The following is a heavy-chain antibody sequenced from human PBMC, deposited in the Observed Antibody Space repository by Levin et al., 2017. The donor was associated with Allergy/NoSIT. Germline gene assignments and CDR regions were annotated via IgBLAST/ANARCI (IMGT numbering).Heavy chain of an antibody. CDR1: GYTFTGYY. D-gene: IGHD1-26*01. J-gene: IGHJ5*02. CDR3: ARASYDGSYGGYNWFDP. CDR2: INPNSGGT. V-gene: IGHV1-2*02. Sequence: WASVKVSCKASGYTFTGYYMHWVRQAPGQGLEWMGWINPNSGGTNYAQKFQGRVTMTRDTSISTACMELSRLRSDDTAVYYCARASYDGSYGGYNWFDPWGQGTLVTVSS.